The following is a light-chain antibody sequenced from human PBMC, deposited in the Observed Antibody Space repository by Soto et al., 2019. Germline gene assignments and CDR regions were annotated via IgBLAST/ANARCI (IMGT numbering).Light chain of an antibody. V-gene: IGKV3-20*01. CDR1: QSVTNNF. CDR2: GAS. CDR3: QQYGTLHLA. Sequence: IVLTQSPGTLSLSPGERATLSCGASQSVTNNFLAWYQQKPGQAPRLLIYGASSRATGVPDRFSGSGSGTDFTLTISRLEPVFFAVYYCQQYGTLHLAFDPGTKVDIK. J-gene: IGKJ3*01.